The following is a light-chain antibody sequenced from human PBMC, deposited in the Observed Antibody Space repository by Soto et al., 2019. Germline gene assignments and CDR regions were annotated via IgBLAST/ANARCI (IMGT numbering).Light chain of an antibody. CDR2: SNE. CDR3: VAWDDSLSGLV. CDR1: NANIGNNF. V-gene: IGLV1-47*02. J-gene: IGLJ1*01. Sequence: QSVLTQPPSASGTPGQRVTISCSGRNANIGNNFVCWYQQLPGTAPKLLIYSNEQRPSGVPDRFSGSKSGTSASLANSGLRSEDEADYYCVAWDDSLSGLVFGAGTKLTVL.